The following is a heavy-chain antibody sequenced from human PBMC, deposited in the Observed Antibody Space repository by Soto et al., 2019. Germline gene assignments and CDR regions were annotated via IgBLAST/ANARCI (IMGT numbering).Heavy chain of an antibody. Sequence: EVQLLESGGGLVQPGGSLRLSCAASGFTFSSYAMGWVRQAPGKGLEWVSPISGSDGRIYYADSVKGRFTISRDNSKNTLFLQMNSLRAEDTAVYYCAKTWSPSSWDAFDIWGQGTMVTVSS. J-gene: IGHJ3*02. D-gene: IGHD2-2*01. CDR3: AKTWSPSSWDAFDI. CDR2: ISGSDGRI. CDR1: GFTFSSYA. V-gene: IGHV3-23*01.